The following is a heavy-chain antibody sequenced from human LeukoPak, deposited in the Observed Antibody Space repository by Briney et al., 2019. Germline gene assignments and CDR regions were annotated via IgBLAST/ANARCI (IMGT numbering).Heavy chain of an antibody. V-gene: IGHV4-61*01. J-gene: IGHJ4*02. CDR3: ARDRNLVHYYGSGRMNY. CDR2: IYYSGTT. Sequence: SETLSLTCTVSGGSVSGVSYYWSWIRQPPGKGLEWIGYIYYSGTTKYNPSLKSRVTISIDTSNNQFSLKLSSVTAADTAVYYCARDRNLVHYYGSGRMNYWGQGTLVTVSS. CDR1: GGSVSGVSYY. D-gene: IGHD3-10*01.